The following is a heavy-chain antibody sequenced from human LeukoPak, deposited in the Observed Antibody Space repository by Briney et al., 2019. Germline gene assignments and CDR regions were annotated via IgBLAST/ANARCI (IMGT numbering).Heavy chain of an antibody. CDR1: GGSFSGYY. CDR2: INHSGST. D-gene: IGHD3-9*01. CDR3: ARGWFRYYDILIGPPVFEY. V-gene: IGHV4-34*01. Sequence: PSETLSLTGAVYGGSFSGYYWSWIRQPPGKGLEWIGEINHSGSTNYNPSLKSRVTISVDTSKNQFSLKLSSVTAADTAVYYCARGWFRYYDILIGPPVFEYWGQGTLVTVSS. J-gene: IGHJ4*02.